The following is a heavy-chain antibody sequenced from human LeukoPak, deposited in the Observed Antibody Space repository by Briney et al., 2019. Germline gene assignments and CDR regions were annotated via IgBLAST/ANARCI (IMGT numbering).Heavy chain of an antibody. J-gene: IGHJ4*02. V-gene: IGHV1-46*01. D-gene: IGHD2-21*02. Sequence: ASVKVSCKASGYTFTSYYMHWVRQSPGQGLEWMGIINPSGGSTSYAQKFQGRVTMTRDTSTSTVYMELSSLRSEDTAVYYCARVAWEGSYCGGDCYPFDYWGQGTLVTVSS. CDR1: GYTFTSYY. CDR3: ARVAWEGSYCGGDCYPFDY. CDR2: INPSGGST.